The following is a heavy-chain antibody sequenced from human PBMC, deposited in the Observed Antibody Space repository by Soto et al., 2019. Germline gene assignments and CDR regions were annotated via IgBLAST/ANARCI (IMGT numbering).Heavy chain of an antibody. CDR1: GFTFSNYG. D-gene: IGHD3-10*01. CDR2: IWYDGSDK. V-gene: IGHV3-33*01. J-gene: IGHJ4*02. Sequence: QVQLVESGGGVVQPGRSLRLSCAASGFTFSNYGMHWVRQAPGTGLEWVAFIWYDGSDKYYADSVKGRFTISRDNSKNTLYLQMNSLRAEDTAVYYCARSYGSGSYYLDYWGQGTLVTVSS. CDR3: ARSYGSGSYYLDY.